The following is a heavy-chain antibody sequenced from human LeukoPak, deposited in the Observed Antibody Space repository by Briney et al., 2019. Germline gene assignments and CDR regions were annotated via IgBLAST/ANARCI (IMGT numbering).Heavy chain of an antibody. D-gene: IGHD2-2*01. Sequence: PGGSLRLSCAASGFTFSSYGMHWVRQAPGKGLEWVAVISYDGSDKKYADSVTGRFTISRDNSKNTLFLQMNSLRAEDTAVYYCARIEGRIVVVPAAPDYWGQGTLVTVSS. J-gene: IGHJ4*02. V-gene: IGHV3-30*19. CDR2: ISYDGSDK. CDR1: GFTFSSYG. CDR3: ARIEGRIVVVPAAPDY.